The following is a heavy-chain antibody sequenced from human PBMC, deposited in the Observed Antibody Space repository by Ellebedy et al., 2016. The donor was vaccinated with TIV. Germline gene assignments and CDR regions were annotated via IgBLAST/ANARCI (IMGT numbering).Heavy chain of an antibody. CDR1: GYSLTSNW. Sequence: AASVKVSCKASGYSLTSNWIHWARQAPGQGLEWMGLINPSGGGGTVYAQSLQGRVTVTRDTSTSTVHMELSSLTSEDTAAYYCVRGGPTTVTSPDFDPWGQGTLVTVSS. CDR3: VRGGPTTVTSPDFDP. D-gene: IGHD4-17*01. V-gene: IGHV1-46*01. CDR2: INPSGGGGT. J-gene: IGHJ5*02.